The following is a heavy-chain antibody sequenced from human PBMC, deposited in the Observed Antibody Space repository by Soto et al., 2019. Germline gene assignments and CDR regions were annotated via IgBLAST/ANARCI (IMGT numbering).Heavy chain of an antibody. D-gene: IGHD3-3*01. Sequence: GVSLRLSCAASGFTFSSYWMSWVRQAPGKGLEWVANIKQDGSEKYYVDSVKGRFTISRDNAKNSLYLQMNSLRAEDTAVYYCARSYYDFWSGPLDYWGQGTLVTVSS. CDR2: IKQDGSEK. CDR1: GFTFSSYW. J-gene: IGHJ4*02. CDR3: ARSYYDFWSGPLDY. V-gene: IGHV3-7*05.